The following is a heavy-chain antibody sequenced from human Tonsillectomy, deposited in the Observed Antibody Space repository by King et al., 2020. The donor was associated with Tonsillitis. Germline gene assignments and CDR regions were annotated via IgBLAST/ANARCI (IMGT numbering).Heavy chain of an antibody. CDR2: IYYSGST. CDR1: GGSISSGDYY. CDR3: ARGGSDGDYVSY. V-gene: IGHV4-30-4*01. D-gene: IGHD4-17*01. Sequence: QLQESGPGLVKPSQTLSLNCTVSGGSISSGDYYWSWIRQPPGKGLEWIGYIYYSGSTYYNPSLKSRVTISVDSSKNQFSLKLTSVTAADTAVYYCARGGSDGDYVSYWGRGTLVTVSS. J-gene: IGHJ4*02.